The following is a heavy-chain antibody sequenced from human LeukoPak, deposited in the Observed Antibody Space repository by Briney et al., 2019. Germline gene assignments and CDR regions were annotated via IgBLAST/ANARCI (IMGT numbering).Heavy chain of an antibody. CDR1: GGSISSRPYC. J-gene: IGHJ5*02. Sequence: SETLSLTCTVSGGSISSRPYCWGWIRQPPGKGLEWLGSFNYSGSTSYRSSLKSRLSISVDTSKNQISLKLSSVTAADTAVYYCARAGPEIWTGWFDPWGQGTLVTVSS. CDR3: ARAGPEIWTGWFDP. D-gene: IGHD3/OR15-3a*01. V-gene: IGHV4-39*01. CDR2: FNYSGST.